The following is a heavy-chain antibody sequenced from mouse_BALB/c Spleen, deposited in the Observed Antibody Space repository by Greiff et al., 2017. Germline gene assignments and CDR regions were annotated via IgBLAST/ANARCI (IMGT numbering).Heavy chain of an antibody. CDR3: ARWVWDGGYFDV. CDR2: INPYNDGT. Sequence: ESGPELVKPGASVKMSCKASGYTFTSYVMHWVKQKPGQGLEWIGYINPYNDGTKYNEKFKGKATLTSDKSSSTAYMELSSLTSEDSAVYYCARWVWDGGYFDVWGAGTTVTVSS. D-gene: IGHD4-1*01. J-gene: IGHJ1*01. V-gene: IGHV1-14*01. CDR1: GYTFTSYV.